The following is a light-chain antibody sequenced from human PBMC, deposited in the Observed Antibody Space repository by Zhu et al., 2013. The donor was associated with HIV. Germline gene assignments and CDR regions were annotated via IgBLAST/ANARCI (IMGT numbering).Light chain of an antibody. CDR2: WAS. J-gene: IGKJ2*01. Sequence: DIVMTQSPDSLAVSLGERATINCKSSQSVLYSSNNKNYLAWYQQKPGQPPKLLIYWASTRESGVPDRFSGSGSGTDFTLTISCLQSEDFATYYCQQYYSYLVTFGQGTKLEIK. CDR1: QSVLYSSNNKNY. V-gene: IGKV4-1*01. CDR3: QQYYSYLVT.